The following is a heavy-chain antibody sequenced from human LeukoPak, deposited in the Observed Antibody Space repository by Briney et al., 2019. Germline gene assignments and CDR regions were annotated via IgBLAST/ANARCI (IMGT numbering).Heavy chain of an antibody. CDR3: ATLRMVGATTGFDY. CDR1: GGSISSSSYY. Sequence: SETLSLTCTVSGGSISSSSYYWGWIRQPPGKGLEWIGSIYYSGSTYYNPSLKSRVTISVDTSKNQFSLKLSSVTAADTAVYYCATLRMVGATTGFDYWGQGTLVTVSS. D-gene: IGHD1-26*01. J-gene: IGHJ4*02. V-gene: IGHV4-39*01. CDR2: IYYSGST.